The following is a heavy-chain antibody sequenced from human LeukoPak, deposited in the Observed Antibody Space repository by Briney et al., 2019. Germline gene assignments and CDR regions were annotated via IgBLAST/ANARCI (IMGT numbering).Heavy chain of an antibody. CDR2: INRSGVT. CDR1: RYSINSVGSSFF. J-gene: IGHJ4*02. V-gene: IGHV4-38-2*01. D-gene: IGHD6-19*01. Sequence: TSETLSLTCAVSRYSINSVGSSFFWGWIRQPPGKGLEWIGSINRSGVTYYNPSLKSRVAISVDTSTNHLSLSLNSVTAADTAVYYCTRVSVAGAFVDWGQGTVVAVSS. CDR3: TRVSVAGAFVD.